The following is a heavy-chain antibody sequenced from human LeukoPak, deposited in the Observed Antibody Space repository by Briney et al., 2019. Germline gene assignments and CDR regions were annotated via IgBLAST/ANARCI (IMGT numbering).Heavy chain of an antibody. D-gene: IGHD6-13*01. J-gene: IGHJ4*02. CDR2: IYYSGST. CDR1: GGSISSYY. V-gene: IGHV4-59*12. CDR3: ARSRISSWYRGYYFDY. Sequence: SETLSLTCTVSGGSISSYYWSWIRQPPGKGLEWIGYIYYSGSTNYKPSLKSRVTISVDTSKNQFSLKLSSVTAADTAVYYCARSRISSWYRGYYFDYWGQGTLVTVSS.